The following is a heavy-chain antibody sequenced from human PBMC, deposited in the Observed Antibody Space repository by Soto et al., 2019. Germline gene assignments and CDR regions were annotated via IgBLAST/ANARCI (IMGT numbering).Heavy chain of an antibody. CDR1: GFTFSGHW. CDR3: AREAGYCSRTSCYRRAFDT. CDR2: INTDGGSS. D-gene: IGHD2-2*01. Sequence: EVQLVESGGDLVQPGGSLSLSCAASGFTFSGHWMHWVRQVPGKGLEWVSRINTDGGSSAYADPVKGRFTISRDNAKNTLYLQMNGLRAEDTAVYYCAREAGYCSRTSCYRRAFDTWGQGTTVTVSS. V-gene: IGHV3-74*03. J-gene: IGHJ3*02.